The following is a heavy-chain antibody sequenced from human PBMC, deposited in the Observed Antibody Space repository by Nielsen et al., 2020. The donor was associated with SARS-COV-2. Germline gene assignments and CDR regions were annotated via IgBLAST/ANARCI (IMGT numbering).Heavy chain of an antibody. CDR2: ISAYNGNT. J-gene: IGHJ6*02. CDR3: ARVDYDSSGYYYAYYYYYGMDV. CDR1: GYTFTSYG. Sequence: ASVKVSCKASGYTFTSYGISWVRQAPGQGLEWMGWISAYNGNTNYAQKLQGRVTMTTDTSTCTAYMELRSLRSDDTAVYYCARVDYDSSGYYYAYYYYYGMDVWGQGTTVTVSS. V-gene: IGHV1-18*01. D-gene: IGHD3-22*01.